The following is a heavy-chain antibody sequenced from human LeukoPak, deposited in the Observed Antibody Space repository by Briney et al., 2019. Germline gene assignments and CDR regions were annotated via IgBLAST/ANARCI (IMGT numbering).Heavy chain of an antibody. V-gene: IGHV3-21*01. J-gene: IGHJ4*02. CDR2: ISSSSSYI. CDR3: ARDGGKWPYSGSYFETYYFDY. Sequence: DPGGSLRLSCAASGFTFSSYSMNWVRQAPGKGLEWVSSISSSSSYIYYADSVKGRFTISRDNAKNSLYLQMNSLRAEDTAVYYCARDGGKWPYSGSYFETYYFDYWGQGTLVTVS. D-gene: IGHD1-26*01. CDR1: GFTFSSYS.